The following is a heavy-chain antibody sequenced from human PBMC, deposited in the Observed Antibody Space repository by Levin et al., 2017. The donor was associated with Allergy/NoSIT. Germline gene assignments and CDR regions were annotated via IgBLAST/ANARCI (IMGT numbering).Heavy chain of an antibody. CDR1: GFTFSSYS. J-gene: IGHJ5*02. CDR3: ATEGSSSWYNWFDP. V-gene: IGHV3-48*02. D-gene: IGHD6-13*01. Sequence: HSSETLSLTCAASGFTFSSYSMTWVRQAPGKGLEWVSYISPASSTIYYADSVKGRFTISRDNAKNSLYLQMNSLTDEDTAVYYCATEGSSSWYNWFDPWGQGILVTVSS. CDR2: ISPASSTI.